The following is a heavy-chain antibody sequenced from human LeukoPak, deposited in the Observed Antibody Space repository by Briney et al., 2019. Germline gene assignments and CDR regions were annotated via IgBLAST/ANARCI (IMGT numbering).Heavy chain of an antibody. J-gene: IGHJ5*02. Sequence: SETLSLTCAVYGGSFSGYYWSWIRQPPGKGLEWIGEINHSGSTNYNPSLKSRVTISVDTSKNQFSLKLSSVTAADTAVYHCARGTLLLSGFRPWSGYSNWFDPWGQGTLVTVSS. V-gene: IGHV4-34*01. CDR2: INHSGST. CDR1: GGSFSGYY. CDR3: ARGTLLLSGFRPWSGYSNWFDP. D-gene: IGHD3-3*01.